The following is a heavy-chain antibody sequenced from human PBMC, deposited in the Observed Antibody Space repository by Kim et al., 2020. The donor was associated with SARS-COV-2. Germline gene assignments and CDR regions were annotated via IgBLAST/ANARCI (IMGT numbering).Heavy chain of an antibody. CDR1: GGSISSSSYY. V-gene: IGHV4-39*01. J-gene: IGHJ6*02. Sequence: SETLSLTCTVSGGSISSSSYYWGWIRQPPGKGLEWIGSIYYSGSTYYNPSLKSRVTISVDTSKNQFSLKLSSVTAADTAVYYCARRALTRVRGVDFGMDVWGQGTTVTVSS. D-gene: IGHD3-10*01. CDR3: ARRALTRVRGVDFGMDV. CDR2: IYYSGST.